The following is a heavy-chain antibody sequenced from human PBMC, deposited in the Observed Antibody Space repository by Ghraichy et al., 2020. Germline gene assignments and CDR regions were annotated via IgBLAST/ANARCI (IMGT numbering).Heavy chain of an antibody. CDR2: ISSSGSTI. V-gene: IGHV3-11*01. CDR3: ARRATYNWNTDY. Sequence: GGSLRLSCAASGFTFSDYYMSWIRQAPGKGLEWVSYISSSGSTIYYADSVKGRFTISRDNAKNSLYLQMNSLRVEDTAVYYCARRATYNWNTDYWGQGTLVTVSS. J-gene: IGHJ4*02. D-gene: IGHD1/OR15-1a*01. CDR1: GFTFSDYY.